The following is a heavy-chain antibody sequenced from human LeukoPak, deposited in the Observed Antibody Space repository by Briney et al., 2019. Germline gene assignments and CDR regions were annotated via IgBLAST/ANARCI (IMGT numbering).Heavy chain of an antibody. Sequence: GGSLRLSCPASGFTFSDYSMNWVRQATGKGLEWISYINGGSITMYYAASVKGRFIISRDNARNSLYLQMDSLRAEDTALYYCARDPYGGDSPGDYWGQGTLVTVSS. J-gene: IGHJ4*02. V-gene: IGHV3-48*01. CDR2: INGGSITM. D-gene: IGHD4-23*01. CDR1: GFTFSDYS. CDR3: ARDPYGGDSPGDY.